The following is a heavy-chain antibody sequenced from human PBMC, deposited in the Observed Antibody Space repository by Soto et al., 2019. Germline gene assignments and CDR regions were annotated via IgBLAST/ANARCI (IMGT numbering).Heavy chain of an antibody. V-gene: IGHV1-69*02. CDR2: IIPILGIA. CDR3: ARGRHYYDRGPLDF. D-gene: IGHD3-22*01. Sequence: SVKVSCKASGGTFSSYTFSWVRQAPGQGLEWMGRIIPILGIADYAQKFQGRVTITADKSTSTAYMELSSLRSEDTAVYYCARGRHYYDRGPLDFWGQGTLVTV. CDR1: GGTFSSYT. J-gene: IGHJ4*02.